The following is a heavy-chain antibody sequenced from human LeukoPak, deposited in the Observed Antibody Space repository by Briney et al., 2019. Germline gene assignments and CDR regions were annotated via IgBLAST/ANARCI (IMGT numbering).Heavy chain of an antibody. CDR3: ARDVSSVATAAPGHWGVDV. J-gene: IGHJ6*02. CDR1: GYTFTGYY. Sequence: ASVEVSCKTSGYTFTGYYIHWVRQAPGQGLEWLGWINPNTGDINYAQKFQGRVTTTRDTSISTAYMELSSLRSDDTAVYYCARDVSSVATAAPGHWGVDVWGQGTTVTVSS. V-gene: IGHV1-2*02. D-gene: IGHD6-13*01. CDR2: INPNTGDI.